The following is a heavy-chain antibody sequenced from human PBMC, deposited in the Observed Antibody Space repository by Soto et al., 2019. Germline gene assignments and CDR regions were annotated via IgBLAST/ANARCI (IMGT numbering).Heavy chain of an antibody. Sequence: PGGSLRLSCAASGFTVNSNYMTWVRQAPGKRLEWVSIIYSGGTTYYADSVNGRFTISRDNWKNTLYLQMNSLRADDTAVYYCARGNGAYGMDVWGQGTTVTVSS. J-gene: IGHJ6*02. CDR1: GFTVNSNY. V-gene: IGHV3-53*01. CDR2: IYSGGTT. CDR3: ARGNGAYGMDV. D-gene: IGHD2-8*01.